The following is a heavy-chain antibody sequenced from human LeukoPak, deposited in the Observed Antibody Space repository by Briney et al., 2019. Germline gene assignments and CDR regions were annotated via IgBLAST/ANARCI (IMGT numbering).Heavy chain of an antibody. D-gene: IGHD3-22*01. J-gene: IGHJ4*02. CDR3: ATGGGHYDSSAD. CDR1: GYSISSGYY. CDR2: IYHSGST. V-gene: IGHV4-38-2*01. Sequence: SETLSLTCAVSGYSISSGYYWGWIRQPPGKGLEWIGSIYHSGSTYYNPSLKSRVTISVDTSKKQFSLKLSSVTAADTAVYYCATGGGHYDSSADWGQGTLVTVSS.